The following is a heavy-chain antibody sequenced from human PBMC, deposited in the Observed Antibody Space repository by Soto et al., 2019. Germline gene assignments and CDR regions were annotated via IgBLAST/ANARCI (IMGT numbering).Heavy chain of an antibody. V-gene: IGHV3-33*01. J-gene: IGHJ4*02. CDR1: GFTFSSYG. Sequence: QVQLVESGGGVVQPGRSLRLSCAASGFTFSSYGMYWVRQAPGKGLEWVAVIWYDGSNKYYADSVKGRFTISRDNSKNTLYLQMNSLRAEDTAVYYCARGQWELPWLGRIDYWGQGTLVTVSS. D-gene: IGHD1-26*01. CDR2: IWYDGSNK. CDR3: ARGQWELPWLGRIDY.